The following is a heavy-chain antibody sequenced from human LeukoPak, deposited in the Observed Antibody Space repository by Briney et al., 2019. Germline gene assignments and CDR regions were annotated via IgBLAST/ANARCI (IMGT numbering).Heavy chain of an antibody. J-gene: IGHJ5*02. V-gene: IGHV1-18*04. Sequence: GASVKVSCKASGYTFTGYYMHWVRQAPGQGLEWMGWISAYNGNTNYAQKLQGRVTMTTDTSTSTAYMELRSLRSDDTAVYYCARVEGPIVGATNLNHWGQGTLVTVSS. CDR2: ISAYNGNT. D-gene: IGHD1-26*01. CDR3: ARVEGPIVGATNLNH. CDR1: GYTFTGYY.